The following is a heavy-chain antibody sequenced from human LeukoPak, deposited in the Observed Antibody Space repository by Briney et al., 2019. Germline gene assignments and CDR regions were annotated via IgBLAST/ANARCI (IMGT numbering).Heavy chain of an antibody. D-gene: IGHD2-8*01. V-gene: IGHV3-48*03. CDR3: AREDTGVAFDI. Sequence: GGSLRLSCAASRFTFGSYEINWVRQAPGKGLEWVSYISGSCIKHCADSVKGRFTISRDNAKNSLYLQMNSLRVEDTAVYYCAREDTGVAFDIWGQGTTVTV. CDR2: ISGSCIK. CDR1: RFTFGSYE. J-gene: IGHJ3*02.